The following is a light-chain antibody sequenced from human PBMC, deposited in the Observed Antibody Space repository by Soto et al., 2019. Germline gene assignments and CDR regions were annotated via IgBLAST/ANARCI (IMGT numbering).Light chain of an antibody. CDR1: QSVSSW. J-gene: IGKJ2*01. CDR3: QQYNDFPYT. V-gene: IGKV1-5*03. CDR2: KAS. Sequence: DIQMTQSPSTLSASVGDRVTITCRASQSVSSWLAWYQQKPGKAPKLLIYKASTLESGVPSRFIGSGSGTEFTLTLNSLQPDDFATYYCQQYNDFPYTFGQGTKLEIK.